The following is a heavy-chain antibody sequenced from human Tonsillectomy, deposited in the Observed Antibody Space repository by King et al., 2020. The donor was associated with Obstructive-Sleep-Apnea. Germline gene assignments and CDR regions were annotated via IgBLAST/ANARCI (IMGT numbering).Heavy chain of an antibody. J-gene: IGHJ6*02. CDR1: GFTFSSYG. CDR2: IRYDGSNK. Sequence: VQLVESGGGVVQPGRSLRLSCAASGFTFSSYGMHWVRQAPGKGLEWVAFIRYDGSNKYYADSVKGRFTISRDNSKNTLYLQMNSLRAEDTAVYYCAKDFNLGAGSGSPNYYYYYGMDVWGQGTTVTVSS. V-gene: IGHV3-30*02. D-gene: IGHD3-10*01. CDR3: AKDFNLGAGSGSPNYYYYYGMDV.